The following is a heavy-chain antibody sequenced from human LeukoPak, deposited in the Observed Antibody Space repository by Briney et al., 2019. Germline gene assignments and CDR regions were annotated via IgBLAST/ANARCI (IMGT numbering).Heavy chain of an antibody. V-gene: IGHV3-48*03. D-gene: IGHD5-18*01. J-gene: IGHJ6*03. CDR1: GFTFSSYE. CDR3: ARVGYSYGYYYYYMDV. CDR2: ISSSGSTI. Sequence: GGSLRLSCAASGFTFSSYEMNWVRQAPGKGLEWVSYISSSGSTIYYADSVKGRLTISRDNAKNSLYLQMNNLRAEDTAVYYCARVGYSYGYYYYYMDVWGKGTTVTVSS.